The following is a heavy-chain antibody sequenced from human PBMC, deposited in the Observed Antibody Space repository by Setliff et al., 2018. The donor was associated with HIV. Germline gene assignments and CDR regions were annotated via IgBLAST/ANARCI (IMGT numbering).Heavy chain of an antibody. CDR2: IYTSGST. CDR3: ARGRLGGYTYGPPPAFFDI. Sequence: SETLSLTCTVSGGSISSGSYYWSWIRQPAGKGLEWIGHIYTSGSTNYNPSLKSRLTISVDTSENQFSLKLSSVTAADTAVYYCARGRLGGYTYGPPPAFFDIWGQGTMVTVSS. CDR1: GGSISSGSYY. J-gene: IGHJ3*02. D-gene: IGHD5-18*01. V-gene: IGHV4-61*09.